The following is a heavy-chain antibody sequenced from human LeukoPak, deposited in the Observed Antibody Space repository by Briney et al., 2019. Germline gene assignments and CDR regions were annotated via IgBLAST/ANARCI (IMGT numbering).Heavy chain of an antibody. CDR3: AKGLHDYSNSGGEVDY. D-gene: IGHD4-11*01. V-gene: IGHV3-43D*03. CDR2: INWVGDTS. CDR1: GFTFDDYA. Sequence: GGSLRLSCAASGFTFDDYAMHWVRQAPGKGLQWISSINWVGDTSSYADSVKGRFTVSRDNSKNTLYLQMNSLRAEDTAVYYCAKGLHDYSNSGGEVDYWGQGTLVTVSS. J-gene: IGHJ4*02.